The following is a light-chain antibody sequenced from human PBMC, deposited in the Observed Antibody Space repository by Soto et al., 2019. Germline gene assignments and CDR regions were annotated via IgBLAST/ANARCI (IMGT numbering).Light chain of an antibody. Sequence: QSVLTQPPSASGTPGQRCFISCSGSSSNIGGTNYAYWYQQLPGAAPKLLMHSNNLRPSGVPERISGSKSGTSASLAISGLRSEDEAVYYCASWDDRLGAVIFGGGTKLTVL. CDR1: SSNIGGTNY. V-gene: IGLV1-47*02. J-gene: IGLJ2*01. CDR3: ASWDDRLGAVI. CDR2: SNN.